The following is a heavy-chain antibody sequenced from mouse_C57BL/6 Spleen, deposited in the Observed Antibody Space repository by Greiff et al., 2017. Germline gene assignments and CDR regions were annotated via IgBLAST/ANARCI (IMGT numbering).Heavy chain of an antibody. D-gene: IGHD1-1*02. J-gene: IGHJ4*01. CDR3: TTGCSYPYYAMDY. Sequence: EVQLQQSGAELVRPGASVKLSCTASGFNIKDYYMHWVKQRPEQGLEWIGRIDPEDGDTEYAPKFQGKATMTAETSSNTAYLQLSSLTSEDTAVYYCTTGCSYPYYAMDYWGQGTSVTVSS. V-gene: IGHV14-1*01. CDR2: IDPEDGDT. CDR1: GFNIKDYY.